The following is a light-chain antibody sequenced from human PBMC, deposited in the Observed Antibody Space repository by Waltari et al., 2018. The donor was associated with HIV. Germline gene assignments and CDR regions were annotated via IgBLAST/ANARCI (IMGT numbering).Light chain of an antibody. J-gene: IGLJ1*01. CDR2: AVS. Sequence: QSALTQPASVSGSPGQSITTSSTGTSSDVGGYNSVSWYQLHPGKAPKLMIYAVSNRPSGVSNRFSGSKSDNTASLTISGLQAEDEADYYCSSYTSTSTVYVFGTGTEVTVL. CDR1: SSDVGGYNS. V-gene: IGLV2-14*03. CDR3: SSYTSTSTVYV.